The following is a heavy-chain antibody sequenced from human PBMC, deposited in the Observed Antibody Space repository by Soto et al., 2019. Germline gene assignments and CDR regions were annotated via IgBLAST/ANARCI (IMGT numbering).Heavy chain of an antibody. J-gene: IGHJ6*02. CDR1: GGSFSGYY. D-gene: IGHD3-22*01. Sequence: QVQLQQWGAGLLKPSETLSLTCAVYGGSFSGYYWSWIRQPPGKGLEWIGEINHSGSTNYNPSLKSRFTISVDTSKNQFSLKLSSVTAADTAVYYCARATRYYDSSGYYSNYYYYGMAVWGQGTTVTVSS. CDR3: ARATRYYDSSGYYSNYYYYGMAV. CDR2: INHSGST. V-gene: IGHV4-34*01.